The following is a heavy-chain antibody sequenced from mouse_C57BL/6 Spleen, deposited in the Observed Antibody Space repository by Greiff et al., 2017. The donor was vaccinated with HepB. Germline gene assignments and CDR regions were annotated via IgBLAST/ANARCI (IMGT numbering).Heavy chain of an antibody. J-gene: IGHJ4*01. CDR3: ARKAYYGSSYDYAMDY. CDR2: INPNYGTT. V-gene: IGHV1-39*01. D-gene: IGHD1-1*01. Sequence: EVKLQESGPELVKPGASVKISCKASGYSFTDYNMNWVKQSNGKSLEWIGVINPNYGTTSYNQKFKGKATLTVDQSSSTAYMQLNSLTSEDSAVYYWARKAYYGSSYDYAMDYWGQGTSVTVSS. CDR1: GYSFTDYN.